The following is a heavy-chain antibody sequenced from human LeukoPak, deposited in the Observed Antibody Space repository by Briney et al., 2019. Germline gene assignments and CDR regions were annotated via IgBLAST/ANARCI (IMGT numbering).Heavy chain of an antibody. D-gene: IGHD3-10*01. CDR2: ISSSGSTI. J-gene: IGHJ4*02. CDR3: ASNPRRLTDQVRGEGPNDY. V-gene: IGHV3-48*04. CDR1: GFTFSSYS. Sequence: PGGSLKLSCAASGFTFSSYSMNWVRQAPGKGLEWVSYISSSGSTIYYADSVKGRFTISRDNAKNSLYLQMNSLRAEDTAVYYCASNPRRLTDQVRGEGPNDYWGQGTLVTVSS.